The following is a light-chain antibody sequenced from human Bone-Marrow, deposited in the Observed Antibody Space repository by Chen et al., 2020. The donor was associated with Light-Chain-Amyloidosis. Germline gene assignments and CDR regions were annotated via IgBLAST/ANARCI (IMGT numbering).Light chain of an antibody. V-gene: IGKV2-28*01. CDR3: MQALQTPYT. Sequence: DLVMTQSPLSLPVTPGEPASISCRSSQSLLHSNGYNYLDWYLQKPGQSPQLLIYLGSNRASGVPDRVSGSGSGTDFTLNISRVEAEDVGIYYCMQALQTPYTFGQGTKLEIK. CDR2: LGS. J-gene: IGKJ2*01. CDR1: QSLLHSNGYNY.